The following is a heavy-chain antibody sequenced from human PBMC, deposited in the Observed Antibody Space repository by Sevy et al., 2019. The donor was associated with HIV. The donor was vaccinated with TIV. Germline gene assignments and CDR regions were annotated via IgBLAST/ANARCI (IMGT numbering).Heavy chain of an antibody. Sequence: ASVKVSCEASGYSFDSYDINWVRQATGQGLEWMGWMSPKTGATGFAQKFKGRVTMTRNTSISTAYMELSSLTNKDTAVYYCASGGNGDFWSYEYYYYGMDVWGQGTTVTVSS. CDR3: ASGGNGDFWSYEYYYYGMDV. CDR1: GYSFDSYD. D-gene: IGHD3-3*01. CDR2: MSPKTGAT. J-gene: IGHJ6*02. V-gene: IGHV1-8*01.